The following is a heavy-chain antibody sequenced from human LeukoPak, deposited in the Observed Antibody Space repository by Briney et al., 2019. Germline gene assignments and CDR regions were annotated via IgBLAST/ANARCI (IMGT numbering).Heavy chain of an antibody. CDR2: ISSSSSTI. CDR1: GFTFSSYS. J-gene: IGHJ6*02. D-gene: IGHD2-15*01. Sequence: GGSLRLSCAASGFTFSSYSMNWVRQAPGKGLEWVSYISSSSSTIYYADSVKGRFTISRDNAKNSLYLQMNSLRAEDTAVYYCAKGLYCSGGSCGSYYYYGMDVWGQGTTVTVSS. CDR3: AKGLYCSGGSCGSYYYYGMDV. V-gene: IGHV3-48*01.